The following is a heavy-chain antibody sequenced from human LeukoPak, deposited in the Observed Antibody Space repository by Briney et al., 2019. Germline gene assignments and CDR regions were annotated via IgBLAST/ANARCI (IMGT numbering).Heavy chain of an antibody. CDR1: GFTFSDYS. CDR3: ARVDIVVVVAATQIYYYYGMDV. J-gene: IGHJ6*02. Sequence: GGSLRLSCAASGFTFSDYSMSWIRQAPGKGLEWVSYISSSGSTIYYADSVKGRFTISRDNAKNSLYLQMNSLRAEDTAVYYCARVDIVVVVAATQIYYYYGMDVWGQGTTVTVSS. D-gene: IGHD2-15*01. CDR2: ISSSGSTI. V-gene: IGHV3-11*01.